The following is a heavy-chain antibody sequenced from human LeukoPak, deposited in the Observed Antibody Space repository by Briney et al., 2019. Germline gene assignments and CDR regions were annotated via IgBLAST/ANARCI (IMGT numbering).Heavy chain of an antibody. J-gene: IGHJ5*02. Sequence: SETLSLTCTVSGGSISSSSYYWGWIRQPPGKGLEWIGSIYYSGSTYYNPSLKSRVTISVDTSENQFSLKLSSVTAADTAVYYCARHGIAARGFDPWGQGTLVTVSS. CDR1: GGSISSSSYY. CDR3: ARHGIAARGFDP. V-gene: IGHV4-39*01. D-gene: IGHD6-6*01. CDR2: IYYSGST.